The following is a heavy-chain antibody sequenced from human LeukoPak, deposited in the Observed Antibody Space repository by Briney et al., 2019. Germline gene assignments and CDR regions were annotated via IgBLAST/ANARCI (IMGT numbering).Heavy chain of an antibody. CDR3: ARACDMTVCSFDH. Sequence: GGSLRLSCAASGFPFSYYWMSWVRQAPGKGLEWVANIKQDGSEEMYVGSVKGRFTISRDNAKKSVYLEMNSLRAEDTAVYYCARACDMTVCSFDHWGQGTLVTVSS. V-gene: IGHV3-7*01. J-gene: IGHJ4*02. D-gene: IGHD3-16*01. CDR2: IKQDGSEE. CDR1: GFPFSYYW.